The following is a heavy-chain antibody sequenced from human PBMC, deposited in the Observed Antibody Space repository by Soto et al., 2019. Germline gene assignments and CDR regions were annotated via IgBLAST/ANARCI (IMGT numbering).Heavy chain of an antibody. V-gene: IGHV3-23*01. D-gene: IGHD3-10*01. CDR1: GFTFSSYA. Sequence: GGSLRLSCAASGFTFSSYAMSWVRQAPGKGLEWVSAISGSGGSTYYADSVKGRFTISRDNAKNTLYLQMNSLRAEDTAVYYSANDLVWFGEYYWGPGTQLTVSS. CDR3: ANDLVWFGEYY. J-gene: IGHJ4*02. CDR2: ISGSGGST.